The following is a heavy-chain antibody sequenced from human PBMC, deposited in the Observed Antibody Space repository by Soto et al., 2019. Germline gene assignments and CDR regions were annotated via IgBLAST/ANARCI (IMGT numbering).Heavy chain of an antibody. CDR2: INPDGSRT. CDR3: ARVAVTTYYFDY. CDR1: GFTFTSYW. D-gene: IGHD4-17*01. J-gene: IGHJ4*01. Sequence: LRLSCAASGFTFTSYWMHWVRQSPGKGLVWVSRINPDGSRTSYADSVKGRFTISRDNAKNTLYLQMNSLGADDTAVYYCARVAVTTYYFDYWGHGTLVTVSS. V-gene: IGHV3-74*01.